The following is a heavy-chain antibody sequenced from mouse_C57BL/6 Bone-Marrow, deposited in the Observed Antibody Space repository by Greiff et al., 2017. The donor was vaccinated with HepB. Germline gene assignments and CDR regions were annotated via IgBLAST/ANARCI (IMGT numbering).Heavy chain of an antibody. CDR2: ISNGGGST. Sequence: EVQGVESGGGLVQPGGSLKLSCAASGFTFSDYYMYWVRQTPEKRLEWVAYISNGGGSTYYPDTVKGRFTISRDNAKNTLYLQMSRLKSEDTAMYYCARRSNSWFAYWGQGTLVTVSA. CDR1: GFTFSDYY. J-gene: IGHJ3*01. V-gene: IGHV5-12*01. CDR3: ARRSNSWFAY. D-gene: IGHD2-5*01.